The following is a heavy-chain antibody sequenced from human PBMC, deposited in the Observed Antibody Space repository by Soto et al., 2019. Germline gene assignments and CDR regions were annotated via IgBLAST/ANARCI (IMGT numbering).Heavy chain of an antibody. CDR2: IRGSGDVT. V-gene: IGHV3-23*01. CDR3: AKHGGPSYSYYMDV. J-gene: IGHJ6*03. Sequence: EVQLLESGGGLVQPGGSLRLSCAASGFTFSNYAMTWVRQAPGKGLEWVSVIRGSGDVTYYAASVQGRFDISRDNSKNTLYLQMNSLRDEDTAIYYCAKHGGPSYSYYMDVWGKGTTVTVSS. D-gene: IGHD3-3*01. CDR1: GFTFSNYA.